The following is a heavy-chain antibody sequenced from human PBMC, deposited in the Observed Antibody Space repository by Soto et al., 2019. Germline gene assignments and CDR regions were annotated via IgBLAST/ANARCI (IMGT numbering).Heavy chain of an antibody. V-gene: IGHV3-15*07. CDR3: TTHADYDILTGYYRVPLYYYGMDV. CDR2: IKSKTDGGTT. D-gene: IGHD3-9*01. J-gene: IGHJ6*02. CDR1: GFTFSNAW. Sequence: GGSLRLSCAASGFTFSNAWMNWVRQAPGKGLEWVGRIKSKTDGGTTDYAAPVKGRFTISRDDSKNTLYLQMNSLKTEDTAVYYCTTHADYDILTGYYRVPLYYYGMDVWGQGTTVTVSS.